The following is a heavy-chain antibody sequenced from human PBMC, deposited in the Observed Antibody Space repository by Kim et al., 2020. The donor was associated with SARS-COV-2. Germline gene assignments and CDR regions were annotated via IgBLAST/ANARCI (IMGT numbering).Heavy chain of an antibody. V-gene: IGHV3-30*18. CDR3: AKDHRGSGWYVGGPY. CDR1: GFTFSSYG. J-gene: IGHJ4*02. CDR2: ISYDGSNK. D-gene: IGHD6-19*01. Sequence: GGSLRLSCAASGFTFSSYGMHWVRQAPGKGLEWVAVISYDGSNKYYADSVKGRFTISRDNSKNTLYLQMNSLRAEDTAVYYCAKDHRGSGWYVGGPYWGQGTLVTVSS.